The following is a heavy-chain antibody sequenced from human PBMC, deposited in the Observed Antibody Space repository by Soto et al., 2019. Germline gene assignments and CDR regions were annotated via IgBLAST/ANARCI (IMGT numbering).Heavy chain of an antibody. CDR3: ARVEGYYDSSGYYYGSWFDP. CDR1: GGTFSSYA. CDR2: IIPIFGTA. Sequence: SVKVSCKASGGTFSSYAISWVRQAPGQGLEWMGGIIPIFGTANYAQKFQGRVTITADESTSTAYMELSSLRSEDTAVYYCARVEGYYDSSGYYYGSWFDPWGQGTLVTVSS. V-gene: IGHV1-69*13. D-gene: IGHD3-22*01. J-gene: IGHJ5*02.